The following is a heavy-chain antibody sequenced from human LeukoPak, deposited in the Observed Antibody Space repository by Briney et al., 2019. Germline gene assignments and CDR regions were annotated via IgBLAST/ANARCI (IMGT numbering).Heavy chain of an antibody. D-gene: IGHD5-18*01. CDR1: GFTFSSYA. CDR2: ISSNGGST. Sequence: GGSLRLSCAASGFTFSSYAMHWVRQAPGKGLEYVSAISSNGGSTYYANSVKGRFTISGDNSKNTLYLQMGSLRAEDMAVYYCARRGYSYGSYYFDYWGQGTLVTVSS. J-gene: IGHJ4*02. CDR3: ARRGYSYGSYYFDY. V-gene: IGHV3-64*01.